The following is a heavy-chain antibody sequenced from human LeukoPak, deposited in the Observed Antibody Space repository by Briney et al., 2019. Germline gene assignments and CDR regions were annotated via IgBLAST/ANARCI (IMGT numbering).Heavy chain of an antibody. J-gene: IGHJ4*02. CDR3: TRHGDILTGYYFDY. CDR1: GFTFSGSA. D-gene: IGHD3-9*01. Sequence: GGSLKLSCAASGFTFSGSAMHWVRQASGKGQEWVGRIRSKANSYATAYAASVKGRFTISRDDSKNTAYLQMNSLKTEDTAVYYCTRHGDILTGYYFDYWGQGTLVTVSS. V-gene: IGHV3-73*01. CDR2: IRSKANSYAT.